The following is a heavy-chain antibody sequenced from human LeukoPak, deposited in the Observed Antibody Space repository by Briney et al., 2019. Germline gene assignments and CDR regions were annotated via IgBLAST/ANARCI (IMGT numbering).Heavy chain of an antibody. Sequence: PSETLSLTCTVSGGSISSYYWSWIGQPAGKGLEWIGRIYTSGSTNYNPSLKSRVTMSVDTSKNQFSLKLSSVTAADTAVYYRAREKVVVAARGTYYYYYYMDVWGKGTTVTVSS. V-gene: IGHV4-4*07. J-gene: IGHJ6*03. CDR1: GGSISSYY. CDR2: IYTSGST. CDR3: AREKVVVAARGTYYYYYYMDV. D-gene: IGHD2-15*01.